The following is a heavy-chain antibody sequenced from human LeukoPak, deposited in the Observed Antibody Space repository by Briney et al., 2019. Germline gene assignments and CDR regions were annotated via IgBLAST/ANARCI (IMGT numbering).Heavy chain of an antibody. V-gene: IGHV1-2*02. J-gene: IGHJ1*01. Sequence: ASVKVSCKASGYTFTGYYMHWVRQAPGQGLEWMGWINPNSGGTNYAQKLQGRVTMTRDTSISTAYMELSRLRSDDTAVYYCATPGFDSSGYYYHEYFQHWGQGTLVILSS. CDR1: GYTFTGYY. CDR2: INPNSGGT. D-gene: IGHD3-22*01. CDR3: ATPGFDSSGYYYHEYFQH.